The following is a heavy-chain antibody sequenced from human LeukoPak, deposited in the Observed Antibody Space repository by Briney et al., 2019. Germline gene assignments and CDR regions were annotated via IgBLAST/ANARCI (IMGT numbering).Heavy chain of an antibody. CDR1: GGSISSSIYY. CDR2: IYYSGST. J-gene: IGHJ6*02. D-gene: IGHD3-10*01. Sequence: PSETLSLTCSVSGGSISSSIYYWGWIRQPPGKGLEWIGSIYYSGSTYYNPSLKSRVTISVDTSKNQFSLKLSSVTAADTAVYYCARVRTPYGYYGMDVWGQGTTVTVSS. V-gene: IGHV4-39*07. CDR3: ARVRTPYGYYGMDV.